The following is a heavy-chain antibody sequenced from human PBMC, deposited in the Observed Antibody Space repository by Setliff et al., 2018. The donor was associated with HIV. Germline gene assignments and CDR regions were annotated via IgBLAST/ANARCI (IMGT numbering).Heavy chain of an antibody. CDR3: ARAGVVEGYYYYYYMDV. CDR1: GFIFSNYW. J-gene: IGHJ6*03. V-gene: IGHV3-74*01. CDR2: INNDGSDT. Sequence: LRLSCAASGFIFSNYWMHWVRQVPGKGLDWVSRINNDGSDTVYADSVKGRFIISRDDAEKSVYLQMNSLRAEDTAVYYCARAGVVEGYYYYYYMDVWGKGTTVTVSS. D-gene: IGHD2-15*01.